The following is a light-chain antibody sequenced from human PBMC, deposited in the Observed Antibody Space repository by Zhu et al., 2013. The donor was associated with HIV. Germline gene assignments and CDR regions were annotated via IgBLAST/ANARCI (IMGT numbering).Light chain of an antibody. Sequence: EIQMTQTPSTLPASVGDRVTITCRASQSVSKWVAWYQQKPGKAPKLLIYDASTLETGVPLRFRGSGSGTEFTLTISNLQPDDSATYYCQQYNDYPLTFGGGTKVEIK. CDR3: QQYNDYPLT. CDR2: DAS. J-gene: IGKJ4*01. CDR1: QSVSKW. V-gene: IGKV1-5*01.